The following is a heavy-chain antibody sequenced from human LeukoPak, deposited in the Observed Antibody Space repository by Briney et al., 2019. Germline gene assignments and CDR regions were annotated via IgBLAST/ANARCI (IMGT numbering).Heavy chain of an antibody. CDR1: GGSISSSSYY. Sequence: NPSETLSLTCTVSGGSISSSSYYWGWIRQPPGKGLEWIGSIYYSGSTYYNPSLKSRVTISVDTSKNQFSLKLSSVTAADTAVYYCARHAFDFWSGFPLGPSYFDYWGQGTLVTVSS. D-gene: IGHD3-3*01. CDR3: ARHAFDFWSGFPLGPSYFDY. J-gene: IGHJ4*02. CDR2: IYYSGST. V-gene: IGHV4-39*01.